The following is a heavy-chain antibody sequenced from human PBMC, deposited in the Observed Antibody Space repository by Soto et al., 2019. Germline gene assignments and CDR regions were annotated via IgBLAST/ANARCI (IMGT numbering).Heavy chain of an antibody. CDR3: TTDQAGGYFYYFGVVV. CDR1: GFTFSNAW. Sequence: PGGSLRLSCAASGFTFSNAWMSWVRHAPGKGLEWVGRIRSKGDGETTDYAAPVRGRFTISRDDSKNTFFLQMNSLKAEDTAVYYCTTDQAGGYFYYFGVVVWGQGTTVTVSS. CDR2: IRSKGDGETT. D-gene: IGHD2-15*01. J-gene: IGHJ6*02. V-gene: IGHV3-15*01.